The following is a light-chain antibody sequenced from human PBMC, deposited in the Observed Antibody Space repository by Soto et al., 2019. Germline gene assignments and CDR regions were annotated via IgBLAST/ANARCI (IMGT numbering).Light chain of an antibody. Sequence: QSALTQPASVSGSPGQSITISCTGTTSDVGDYNYVSWYQQHPGKAPKLLIYDVSNRPSGVSDRFSGSKSGNTASLTISGVQADDEDDYYCGAYTNSNTLFGGGTKLTVL. J-gene: IGLJ2*01. V-gene: IGLV2-14*01. CDR1: TSDVGDYNY. CDR2: DVS. CDR3: GAYTNSNTL.